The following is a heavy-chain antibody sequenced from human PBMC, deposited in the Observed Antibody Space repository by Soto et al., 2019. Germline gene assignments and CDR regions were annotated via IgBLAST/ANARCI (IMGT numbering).Heavy chain of an antibody. J-gene: IGHJ4*02. Sequence: GASVKVSCKASGYTFTSYAMHWVRQAPGQRLEWMRWINAGNGNTKYSQKLQGRVTITRDTSASTAYMELSSLRSEDTAVYYCATERDNWTIDYWGQGTLVTVSS. D-gene: IGHD1-1*01. V-gene: IGHV1-3*01. CDR3: ATERDNWTIDY. CDR2: INAGNGNT. CDR1: GYTFTSYA.